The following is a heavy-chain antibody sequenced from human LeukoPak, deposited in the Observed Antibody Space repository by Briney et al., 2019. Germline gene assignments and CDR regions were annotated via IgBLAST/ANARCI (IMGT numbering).Heavy chain of an antibody. D-gene: IGHD3-3*01. Sequence: PGGSLRLSCAASGFTFSSYAMSWVRQAPGKGLEWVSAISGSGGSTYYADSVKGRFTISRVNSRNTLYLQMNSLRAEDTAVYYCAKDYKATYYDFWSDNWFDPRGQGTLVTVSS. V-gene: IGHV3-23*01. CDR1: GFTFSSYA. CDR3: AKDYKATYYDFWSDNWFDP. J-gene: IGHJ5*02. CDR2: ISGSGGST.